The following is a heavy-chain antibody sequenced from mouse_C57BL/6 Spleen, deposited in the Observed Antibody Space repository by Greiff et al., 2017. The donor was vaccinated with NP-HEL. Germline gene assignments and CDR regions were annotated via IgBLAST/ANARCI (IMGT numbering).Heavy chain of an antibody. V-gene: IGHV1-26*01. D-gene: IGHD1-1*01. CDR3: ARGSSYLSYWYFDV. CDR1: GYTFTDYY. J-gene: IGHJ1*03. Sequence: VQLQQSGPELVKPGASVKISCKASGYTFTDYYMNWVKQSHGKSLEWIGDINPNNGGTSYNQKFKGKATLTVDKSSSTAYMELRSLTSEDSAVYYCARGSSYLSYWYFDVWGTGTTVTVSS. CDR2: INPNNGGT.